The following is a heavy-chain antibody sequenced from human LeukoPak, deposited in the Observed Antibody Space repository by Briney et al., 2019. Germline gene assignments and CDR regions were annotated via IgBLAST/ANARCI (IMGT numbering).Heavy chain of an antibody. J-gene: IGHJ4*02. CDR1: GFTFSSYE. V-gene: IGHV3-48*03. Sequence: GGSLRLSCAASGFTFSSYEMNWVRQAPGKGLEWGSYIGTSGSTIYYAESVKGRFTISRDNAKNSLYLQMNSLRAEDTAVYYCARDPDGTGPSDYFDYWGQGTLVTVSS. CDR3: ARDPDGTGPSDYFDY. CDR2: IGTSGSTI. D-gene: IGHD1-1*01.